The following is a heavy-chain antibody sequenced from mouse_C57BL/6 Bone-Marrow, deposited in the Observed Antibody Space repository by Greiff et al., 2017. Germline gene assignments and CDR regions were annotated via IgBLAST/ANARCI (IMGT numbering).Heavy chain of an antibody. CDR1: GYTFTSYG. D-gene: IGHD1-1*01. CDR3: ANYYGSRYWYFDV. Sequence: QVQLQQSGAELARPGASVKLSCKASGYTFTSYGISWVKQRTGQGLEWIGEIYPRSGNTYYNEKFKGKATLTADKSSSTAYMELRSLTTEDSAVYFCANYYGSRYWYFDVWGTGTTVTVSS. J-gene: IGHJ1*03. CDR2: IYPRSGNT. V-gene: IGHV1-81*01.